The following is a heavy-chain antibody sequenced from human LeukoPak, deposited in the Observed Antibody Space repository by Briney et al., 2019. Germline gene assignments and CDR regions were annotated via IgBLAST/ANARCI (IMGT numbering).Heavy chain of an antibody. D-gene: IGHD6-13*01. V-gene: IGHV4-59*01. J-gene: IGHJ5*02. CDR3: ARGPWYGWFDP. CDR2: IYYSGST. CDR1: GGSISSYY. Sequence: PSETLSLTCTVSGGSISSYYWSWIRQPPGKGLEWIGYIYYSGSTNYNPSLKSRVTLSVDTSKSQFSLRLSSVTAADTAVYYCARGPWYGWFDPWGQGTLVTVSS.